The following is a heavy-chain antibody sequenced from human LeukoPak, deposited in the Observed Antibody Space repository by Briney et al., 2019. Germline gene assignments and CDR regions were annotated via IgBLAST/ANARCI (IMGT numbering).Heavy chain of an antibody. Sequence: SEALSLTCTVSGGSISSYYWSWIRQPPGKGLEWIGYIYYSGNTYYNPSLKSRVTISVDTSKNQFSLKVNSVTADDTAVYYCARGCRLGGASCYDDYWGQGTLVTVSS. D-gene: IGHD2-15*01. CDR2: IYYSGNT. V-gene: IGHV4-59*01. J-gene: IGHJ4*02. CDR3: ARGCRLGGASCYDDY. CDR1: GGSISSYY.